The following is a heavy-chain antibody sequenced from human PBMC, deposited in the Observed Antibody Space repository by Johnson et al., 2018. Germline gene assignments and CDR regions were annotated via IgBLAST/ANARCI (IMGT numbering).Heavy chain of an antibody. V-gene: IGHV5-51*01. CDR1: GYSFTSYW. CDR2: IYPGDSDT. CDR3: ARLGAPEMPAKNNGFYYFDY. D-gene: IGHD5-24*01. Sequence: EVQLVESGAEVKKPGESLKISCKGSGYSFTSYWVAWVRQMPGKGLEWMGIIYPGDSDTRYSPSFQGQVTISADKSVSTAYLQWGSLKASDTAMYYFARLGAPEMPAKNNGFYYFDYWGQGTLVTVSS. J-gene: IGHJ4*02.